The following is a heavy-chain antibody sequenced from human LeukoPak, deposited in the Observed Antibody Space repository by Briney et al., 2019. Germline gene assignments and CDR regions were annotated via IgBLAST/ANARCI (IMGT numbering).Heavy chain of an antibody. V-gene: IGHV3-23*01. CDR1: GFTFSSYA. CDR3: AKAWYYYDSSGLF. Sequence: GGSLRLSCAASGFTFSSYAMSWVRQAPGKGLEWVSAISGSGGSTYYADSVKGRFTISRDNSKSTLYLQMNSLRAEDTAVYYCAKAWYYYDSSGLFWGQGTLVTVSS. D-gene: IGHD3-22*01. J-gene: IGHJ4*02. CDR2: ISGSGGST.